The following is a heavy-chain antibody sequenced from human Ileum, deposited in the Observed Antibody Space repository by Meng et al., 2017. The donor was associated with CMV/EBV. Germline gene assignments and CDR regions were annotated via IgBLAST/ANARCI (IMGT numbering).Heavy chain of an antibody. CDR2: ISSHGYTI. D-gene: IGHD6-19*01. Sequence: GESLKISCAASGFTFSDYYMSWIRPSSGKGLEWVASISSHGYTIKYADSVKGRFMISRDDAKRSLSLQMSSLRDEDTAVYYCARDSWSSGWYTNFWGQGTLVTVSS. CDR3: ARDSWSSGWYTNF. J-gene: IGHJ4*02. CDR1: GFTFSDYY. V-gene: IGHV3-11*01.